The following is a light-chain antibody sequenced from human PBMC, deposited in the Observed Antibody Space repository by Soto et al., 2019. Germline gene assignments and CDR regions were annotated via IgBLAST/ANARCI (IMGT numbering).Light chain of an antibody. CDR2: EVR. CDR1: MRDVGAYNL. Sequence: QSALTQPASVSGSPGPSITISCAGTMRDVGAYNLVSWYQQHPGRAPQLIIYEVRNRPSGISFGFSGSKSGNTASLTISGLQAEDEADYYCSSYTSKSSLIFGGGTKVTVL. CDR3: SSYTSKSSLI. V-gene: IGLV2-14*01. J-gene: IGLJ2*01.